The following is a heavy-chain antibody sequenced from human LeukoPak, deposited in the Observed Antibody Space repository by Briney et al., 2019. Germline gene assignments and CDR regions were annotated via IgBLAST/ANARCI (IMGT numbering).Heavy chain of an antibody. CDR3: ARGVYSSSWYYDY. D-gene: IGHD6-13*01. Sequence: ASVKVSCKASGYTFTGYYMHWVRQAPGQGLEWMGRINPNSGGTNYAQKFQGRVTMTRDTSISTAYMELSRLRSDDTAVYYCARGVYSSSWYYDYWGQGTLFTVSS. V-gene: IGHV1-2*06. CDR1: GYTFTGYY. CDR2: INPNSGGT. J-gene: IGHJ4*02.